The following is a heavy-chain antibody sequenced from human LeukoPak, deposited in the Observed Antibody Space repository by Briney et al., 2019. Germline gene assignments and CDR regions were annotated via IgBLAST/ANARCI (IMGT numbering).Heavy chain of an antibody. Sequence: SETLSLTCTVSGGSISSSSYYWGWIRQPPGKGLEWIGSIYYSGSTYYNPSLKSRVTISVDTSKNQFSLKLSSVTAADTAVYYCARRDYGGNSPFDYWGQGTLVTVSS. J-gene: IGHJ4*02. D-gene: IGHD4-23*01. CDR3: ARRDYGGNSPFDY. V-gene: IGHV4-39*01. CDR1: GGSISSSSYY. CDR2: IYYSGST.